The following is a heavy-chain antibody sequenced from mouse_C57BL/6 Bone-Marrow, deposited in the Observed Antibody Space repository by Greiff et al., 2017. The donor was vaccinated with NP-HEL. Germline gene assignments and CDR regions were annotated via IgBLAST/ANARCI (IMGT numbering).Heavy chain of an antibody. CDR3: APGIDY. CDR2: IDPSDSYT. J-gene: IGHJ2*01. V-gene: IGHV1-59*01. Sequence: VQLQQSGAELVRPGTSVKLSCKASGYTFTSYWMHWVKQRPGQGLEWIGVIDPSDSYTNYNQKFKGKATLTVDTSSSTAYMQLSSLTSEDSAVYYCAPGIDYWGQGTTLTVSS. CDR1: GYTFTSYW.